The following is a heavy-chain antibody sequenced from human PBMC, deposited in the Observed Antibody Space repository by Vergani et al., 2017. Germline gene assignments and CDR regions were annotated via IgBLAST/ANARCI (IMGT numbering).Heavy chain of an antibody. J-gene: IGHJ4*02. Sequence: QVQLVQSGAEVKKPGASVKVSCKASGYTFTSYGISWVRQAPGQGLEWMGWISAYNGNTNYAQKLQGRVTMTTDTSTSTAYMELSRLRSDDTAVYYCARASNYGGNSAGGPHDYWGQGTLVTVSS. CDR3: ARASNYGGNSAGGPHDY. CDR2: ISAYNGNT. V-gene: IGHV1-18*01. CDR1: GYTFTSYG. D-gene: IGHD4-23*01.